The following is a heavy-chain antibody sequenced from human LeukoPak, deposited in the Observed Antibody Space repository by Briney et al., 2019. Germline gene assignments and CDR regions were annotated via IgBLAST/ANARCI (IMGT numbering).Heavy chain of an antibody. CDR1: GFTFSSYA. CDR2: ISGSGGNT. CDR3: ARLDSSAY. J-gene: IGHJ4*02. Sequence: PGGSLRLSCAASGFTFSSYAMSWVRQAPGKGLEWVSAISGSGGNTYYADSVKGRFTISRDNAKNTVFLQMNSLRAEDTGVYYCARLDSSAYWGQGTLVTVSS. V-gene: IGHV3-23*01. D-gene: IGHD3-22*01.